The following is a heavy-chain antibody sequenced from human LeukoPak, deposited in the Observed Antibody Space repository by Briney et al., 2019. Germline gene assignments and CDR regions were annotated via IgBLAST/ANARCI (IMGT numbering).Heavy chain of an antibody. Sequence: PSQTLSLTCTVSGDSISSGSYYWTWIRQPAGKGLEWIGRIYTSGSTINNPSLKNTNYNPSLKSRLTMSVDRSKNQFSLRLSSVTAADTAVYYCARDLQVPAANDAFDIWGQGTMVTVSS. D-gene: IGHD2-2*01. V-gene: IGHV4-61*02. J-gene: IGHJ3*02. CDR3: ARDLQVPAANDAFDI. CDR2: IYTSGSTINNPSLKNT. CDR1: GDSISSGSYY.